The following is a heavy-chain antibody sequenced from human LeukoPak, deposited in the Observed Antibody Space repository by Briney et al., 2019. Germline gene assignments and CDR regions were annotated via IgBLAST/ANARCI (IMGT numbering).Heavy chain of an antibody. J-gene: IGHJ6*03. CDR1: GYTFTGYY. Sequence: GASVKVSCTASGYTFTGYYMHWVRQAPGQGLEWMGWINPNSGGTNYAQKFQGRVTMTRDTSISTAYMELSRLRSDDTAVYYCARQRSSSIAYYYYMDVWGKGTTVTVSS. D-gene: IGHD6-6*01. CDR2: INPNSGGT. CDR3: ARQRSSSIAYYYYMDV. V-gene: IGHV1-2*02.